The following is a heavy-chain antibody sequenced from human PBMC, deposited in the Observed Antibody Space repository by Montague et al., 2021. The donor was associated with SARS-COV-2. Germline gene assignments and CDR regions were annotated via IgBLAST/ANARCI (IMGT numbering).Heavy chain of an antibody. J-gene: IGHJ4*02. D-gene: IGHD3-3*01. CDR2: INHSGST. Sequence: SETLSLTCTVSGGSISPYYWSWIRQPPGKGLEWIGEINHSGSTNYNPSLKSRVTISVDTSKNQFSLKLSSVTAADTAVYYCARGYQLRFLEWSSRQSTFDYWGQGTLVTVSS. V-gene: IGHV4-34*01. CDR3: ARGYQLRFLEWSSRQSTFDY. CDR1: GGSISPYY.